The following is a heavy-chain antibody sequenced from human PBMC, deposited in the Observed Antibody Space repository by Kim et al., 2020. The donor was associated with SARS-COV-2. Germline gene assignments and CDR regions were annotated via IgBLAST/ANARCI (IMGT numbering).Heavy chain of an antibody. V-gene: IGHV4-59*01. CDR3: ARDGVMVRGVWGWFDP. Sequence: SETLSLTCTVSGGSISSYYWSWIRQPPGKGLEWIGYIYYSGSTNYNPSLKSRVTISVDTSKNQFSLKLSSVTAADTAVYYCARDGVMVRGVWGWFDPWGQGTLVTVSS. D-gene: IGHD3-10*01. CDR1: GGSISSYY. CDR2: IYYSGST. J-gene: IGHJ5*02.